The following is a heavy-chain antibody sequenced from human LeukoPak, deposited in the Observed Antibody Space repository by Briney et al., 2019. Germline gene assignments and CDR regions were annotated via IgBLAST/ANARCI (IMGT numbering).Heavy chain of an antibody. Sequence: GGSLRLSCAASGFSFSSFSMNWVRQAPGKGLEWVSYISGGSSFTYYVDSVKGRFTISRDNAKNSLYLQMNSLRAEDTAVYYCARHKLELCDYWGQGTLVTVSS. CDR3: ARHKLELCDY. J-gene: IGHJ4*02. CDR2: ISGGSSFT. CDR1: GFSFSSFS. D-gene: IGHD1-7*01. V-gene: IGHV3-21*04.